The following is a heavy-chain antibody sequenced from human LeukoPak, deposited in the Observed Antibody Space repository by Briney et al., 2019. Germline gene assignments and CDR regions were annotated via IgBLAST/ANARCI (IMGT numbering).Heavy chain of an antibody. D-gene: IGHD1-1*01. V-gene: IGHV3-7*01. J-gene: IGHJ4*02. CDR2: IKRDGSDK. CDR1: GFTFSNSW. CDR3: GRDGNY. Sequence: GGSLRLSCAASGFTFSNSWMSWIRQAPGKGLEWVANIKRDGSDKYYVDSVKGRFTISRDNAKNSLYLQMNSLRAEDTAVYYCGRDGNYWGQGTLVTVSS.